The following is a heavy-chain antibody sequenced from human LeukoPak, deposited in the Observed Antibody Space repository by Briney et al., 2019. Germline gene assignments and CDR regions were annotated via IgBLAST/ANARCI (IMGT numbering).Heavy chain of an antibody. CDR2: ISGTGGST. V-gene: IGHV3-23*01. D-gene: IGHD3-10*01. J-gene: IGHJ6*02. Sequence: GGSLRLSCAASGFTFSNYAMGWVRQAPGKGLEWVSVISGTGGSTYYADSVKGRFTISRDNAKNSLYLQMNSLRAEDTAVYYCARAPYGSGYGMDVWGQGTTVTVSS. CDR1: GFTFSNYA. CDR3: ARAPYGSGYGMDV.